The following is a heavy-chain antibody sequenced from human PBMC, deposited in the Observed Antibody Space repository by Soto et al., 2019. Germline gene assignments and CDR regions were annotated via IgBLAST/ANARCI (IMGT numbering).Heavy chain of an antibody. CDR2: ISYDGSNK. Sequence: GGSLRLSCAASGFTFSSYAMHWVGQSPGKGLEWVAVISYDGSNKYYADSVKGRFTISRDNSKNTLYLQMNSLRAEDTAVYYCARAPYSSSWSFDYWGQGTQVTVSS. D-gene: IGHD6-13*01. CDR1: GFTFSSYA. CDR3: ARAPYSSSWSFDY. V-gene: IGHV3-30-3*01. J-gene: IGHJ4*02.